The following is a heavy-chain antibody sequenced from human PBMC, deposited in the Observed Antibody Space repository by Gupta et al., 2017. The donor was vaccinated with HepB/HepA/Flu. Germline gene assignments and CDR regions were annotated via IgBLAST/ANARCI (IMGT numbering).Heavy chain of an antibody. CDR2: IYYSGST. CDR1: GGSISSSSYY. Sequence: QLQLQESGPGLVKPSETLSLTCTVSGGSISSSSYYWGWIRQPPGKGLEWIGSIYYSGSTYYNPSLKSRVTISVDTSKNQFSLKLSSVTAADTAVYYCARSSSSRKLNWFDPWGQGTLVTVSS. D-gene: IGHD6-6*01. CDR3: ARSSSSRKLNWFDP. J-gene: IGHJ5*02. V-gene: IGHV4-39*01.